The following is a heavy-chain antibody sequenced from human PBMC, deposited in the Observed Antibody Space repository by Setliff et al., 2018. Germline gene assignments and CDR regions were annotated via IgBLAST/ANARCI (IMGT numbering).Heavy chain of an antibody. V-gene: IGHV4-39*01. J-gene: IGHJ4*02. Sequence: PSETLSLTCSVSGGSISGSHYSWVWMRQPPGKRLEWIGSTYYNGTAYYNPSLQSRATISIDTSKNQISLKITSVTAADTALYSCAGTPARGTTWLSPFDYWGQGIQVTV. CDR1: GGSISGSHYS. D-gene: IGHD3-9*01. CDR2: TYYNGTA. CDR3: AGTPARGTTWLSPFDY.